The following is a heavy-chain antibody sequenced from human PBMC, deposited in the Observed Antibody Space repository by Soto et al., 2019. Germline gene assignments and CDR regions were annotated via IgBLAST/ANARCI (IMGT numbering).Heavy chain of an antibody. Sequence: QLQLQQSGPGLVKPSETLSLSCSVSGDAISSGGYYWVWIRQPPGKGLEWIGSIYYDGNTFYNASLNRRLTISRDTSKNQFSLKLSSVTAADTAVYSCASRLGYGYAMDVWGQGTTVTVSS. D-gene: IGHD5-12*01. CDR2: IYYDGNT. CDR3: ASRLGYGYAMDV. V-gene: IGHV4-39*01. CDR1: GDAISSGGYY. J-gene: IGHJ6*02.